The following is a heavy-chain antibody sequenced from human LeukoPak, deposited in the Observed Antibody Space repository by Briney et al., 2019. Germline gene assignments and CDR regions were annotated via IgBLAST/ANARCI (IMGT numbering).Heavy chain of an antibody. V-gene: IGHV3-23*01. J-gene: IGHJ4*02. CDR3: AKVLLSRSSSFLSDY. CDR1: GFTFSSYA. D-gene: IGHD6-13*01. CDR2: ISGSGGST. Sequence: PGGSLRLSCAASGFTFSSYAMSWVRQAPGKGLEWVSAISGSGGSTYYADSVKGRFTISRDNSKNTLYLQMNSLRAEDTAVYYCAKVLLSRSSSFLSDYWGQGTLVTVSS.